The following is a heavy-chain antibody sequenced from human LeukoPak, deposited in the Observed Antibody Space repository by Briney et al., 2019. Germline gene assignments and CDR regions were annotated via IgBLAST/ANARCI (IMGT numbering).Heavy chain of an antibody. V-gene: IGHV1-8*01. D-gene: IGHD6-19*01. J-gene: IGHJ5*02. CDR3: ARGSSGWYDNWFDP. CDR1: GYTFTSYD. CDR2: MNPNSGNT. Sequence: GASVKVSCKASGYTFTSYDINWVRQATGQGLVWMGWMNPNSGNTGYAQKFQGRVTMTRNTSISTAYMELSSLRSEDSAVYYCARGSSGWYDNWFDPWGQGTLVTVSS.